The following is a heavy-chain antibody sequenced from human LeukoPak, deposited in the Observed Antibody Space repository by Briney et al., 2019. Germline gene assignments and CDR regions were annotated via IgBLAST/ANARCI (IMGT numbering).Heavy chain of an antibody. CDR3: ARGLGGLIRPGNVDYYHMDV. CDR2: FIPIFGTP. CDR1: GGTFSSYV. Sequence: WASVKVSCKASGGTFSSYVISWVRQAPGQGLEWMGGFIPIFGTPDYAQKFQGRVTFTADESTGTAYMELSSLRSEDTAVYYCARGLGGLIRPGNVDYYHMDVWGKGTTVIVSS. J-gene: IGHJ6*03. V-gene: IGHV1-69*01. D-gene: IGHD3-16*01.